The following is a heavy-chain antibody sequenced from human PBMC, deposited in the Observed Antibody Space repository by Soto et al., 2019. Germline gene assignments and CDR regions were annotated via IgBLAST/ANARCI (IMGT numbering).Heavy chain of an antibody. J-gene: IGHJ6*02. V-gene: IGHV3-13*01. CDR2: IGTAGDT. D-gene: IGHD2-2*01. CDR1: GFTFSSYD. Sequence: RGSLRLSCAASGFTFSSYDMHWVRQATGKGLEWVSAIGTAGDTYYPGSVKGRFTISRENAKNSLYLQMNSLRAEDTAVYYCARGDCSSTSCYVNLGVSYYYCGMDVWGQGTTVTVSS. CDR3: ARGDCSSTSCYVNLGVSYYYCGMDV.